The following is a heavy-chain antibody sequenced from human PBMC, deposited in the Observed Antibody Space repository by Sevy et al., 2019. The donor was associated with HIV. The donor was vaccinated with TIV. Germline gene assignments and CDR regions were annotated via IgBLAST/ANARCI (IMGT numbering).Heavy chain of an antibody. CDR1: GGSITSLY. V-gene: IGHV4-59*08. CDR2: IYYNGHI. D-gene: IGHD3-16*01. Sequence: SETLSLTCTVSGGSITSLYWNWIRQPPGKGPEWIANIYYNGHINYNPSLKSRVTLSLDTSKNHFSLRLSSVTAADTAMYYCAGENAWGSRYSWGHGTLVTVSS. CDR3: AGENAWGSRYS. J-gene: IGHJ5*01.